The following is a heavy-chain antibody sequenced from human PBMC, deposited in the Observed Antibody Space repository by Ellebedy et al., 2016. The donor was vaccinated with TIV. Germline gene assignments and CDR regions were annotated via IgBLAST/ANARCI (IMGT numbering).Heavy chain of an antibody. J-gene: IGHJ5*02. CDR3: ARANTYCSGGACYPDRGFDP. Sequence: AASVKVSCKASGYIFTGYYLHWVRQAPGKGLEWMGWINPNTGGTDFAQKFQGRVTLTGDTSVSTAYMELSSLRSEDTAVYYCARANTYCSGGACYPDRGFDPWGQGTLVTVSS. V-gene: IGHV1-2*02. D-gene: IGHD2-15*01. CDR1: GYIFTGYY. CDR2: INPNTGGT.